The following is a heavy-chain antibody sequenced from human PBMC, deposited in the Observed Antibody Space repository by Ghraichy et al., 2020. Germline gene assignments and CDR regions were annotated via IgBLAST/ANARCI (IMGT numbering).Heavy chain of an antibody. CDR2: IIPISGTA. CDR1: GGTFSSYA. CDR3: ARVSTEYSSGSYFDY. D-gene: IGHD5-18*01. Sequence: SVKVSCKASGGTFSSYAISWVRQAPGQGLEWMGGIIPISGTANYAQKFQGRVTITADESTSTAYMEVRSLRSEDTAVYYCARVSTEYSSGSYFDYWGQGTLVTVSS. J-gene: IGHJ4*02. V-gene: IGHV1-69*13.